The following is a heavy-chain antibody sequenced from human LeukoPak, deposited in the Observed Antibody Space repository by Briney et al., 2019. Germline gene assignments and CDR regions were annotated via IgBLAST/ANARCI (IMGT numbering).Heavy chain of an antibody. CDR2: IYYSGST. CDR3: ARAWEYCTNGVCLFDY. J-gene: IGHJ4*02. D-gene: IGHD2-8*01. V-gene: IGHV4-61*01. Sequence: PSETLSLTCTVSGYSISSGYYWGWIRQPPGKGLEWIGYIYYSGSTNYNPSLKSRVTISVDTSKNQFSLKLSSVTAADTAVYYCARAWEYCTNGVCLFDYWGQGTLVTVSS. CDR1: GYSISSGYY.